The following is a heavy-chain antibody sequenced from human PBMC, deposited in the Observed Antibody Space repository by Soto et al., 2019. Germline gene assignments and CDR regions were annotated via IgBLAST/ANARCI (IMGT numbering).Heavy chain of an antibody. V-gene: IGHV3-30*03. CDR3: TGEVASGY. CDR1: GFTVSTYG. Sequence: QVQLVESGGGVVQTGRSLRLSCAVSGFTVSTYGMHWVRQAPGKGLEWVAVISRDGGTKYYADSVKGRFTISRDNSRNTRFLEMNSLRSDDMAVYYCTGEVASGYWGQGTLVTVSS. CDR2: ISRDGGTK. D-gene: IGHD2-8*02. J-gene: IGHJ4*02.